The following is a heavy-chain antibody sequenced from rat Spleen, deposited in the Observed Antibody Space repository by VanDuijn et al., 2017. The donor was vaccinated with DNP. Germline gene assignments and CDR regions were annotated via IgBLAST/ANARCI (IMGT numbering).Heavy chain of an antibody. Sequence: EVQLVESGGGLVQPGRSLKLSCAASGFTFSNYDMAWVRQAPTKGLEWVASISTSGGRTYYRDSVKGRFTVSRDNAKSTLYLQMDSLRSEDTATYYCARHYYDGSYYYYWGQGVMVTVSS. CDR3: ARHYYDGSYYYY. CDR1: GFTFSNYD. D-gene: IGHD1-12*02. CDR2: ISTSGGRT. J-gene: IGHJ2*01. V-gene: IGHV5-25*01.